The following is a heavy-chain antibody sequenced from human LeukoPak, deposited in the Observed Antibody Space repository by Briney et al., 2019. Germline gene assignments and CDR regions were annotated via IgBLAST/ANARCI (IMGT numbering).Heavy chain of an antibody. CDR1: GFTFSSYE. V-gene: IGHV4-34*01. J-gene: IGHJ4*02. Sequence: PGGSLRLSCAASGFTFSSYEMNWVRQPPGKGLEWIGEINHSGSTNYSPSLKSRVTISVNTSKNQFSLKLTSVTAADTAVYYCARAGFALAPHRGTPFDYWGQGTLVTVSS. CDR2: INHSGST. D-gene: IGHD6-6*01. CDR3: ARAGFALAPHRGTPFDY.